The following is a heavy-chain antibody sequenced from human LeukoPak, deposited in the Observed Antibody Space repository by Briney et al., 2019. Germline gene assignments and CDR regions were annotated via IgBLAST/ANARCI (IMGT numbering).Heavy chain of an antibody. Sequence: GGSLRLSCAASGFTFSSYEMNWVRQAPGKGLEWVSSISSSTSYIYYADSVKGRFTISRDNAKNSLYLQMNSLRAEDTAMYYCTKVRGAAEIDYWGQGTLVTVSS. J-gene: IGHJ4*02. V-gene: IGHV3-21*01. CDR2: ISSSTSYI. CDR1: GFTFSSYE. CDR3: TKVRGAAEIDY. D-gene: IGHD6-25*01.